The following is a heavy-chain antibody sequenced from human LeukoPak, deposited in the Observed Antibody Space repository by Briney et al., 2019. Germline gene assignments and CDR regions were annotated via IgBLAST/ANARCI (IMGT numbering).Heavy chain of an antibody. CDR2: INQDESEK. CDR1: GFTFSSNW. Sequence: GGSLRLSCAASGFTFSSNWMSWVRQAPGQGLEWVANINQDESEKYYVDSVKGRFTISRDNAKNSLYLQMNSLRAEDTALYYCARGLRDSGYDPHPPFGYWGQGTLVTVSS. J-gene: IGHJ4*02. CDR3: ARGLRDSGYDPHPPFGY. D-gene: IGHD5-12*01. V-gene: IGHV3-7*04.